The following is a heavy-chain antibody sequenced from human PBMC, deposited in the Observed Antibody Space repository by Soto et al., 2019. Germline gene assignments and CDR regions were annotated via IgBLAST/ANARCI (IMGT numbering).Heavy chain of an antibody. J-gene: IGHJ5*02. D-gene: IGHD1-26*01. Sequence: PGGSLRLSCAATGFTFSSYWMHWVRQAPGKGLEWVSSISSSSSYIYYADSVKGRFTISRDNAKNSLYLQMNSLRAEDTAVYYCARDVDTGATPRGWFDPWGQGTLVTVSS. V-gene: IGHV3-21*01. CDR2: ISSSSSYI. CDR1: GFTFSSYW. CDR3: ARDVDTGATPRGWFDP.